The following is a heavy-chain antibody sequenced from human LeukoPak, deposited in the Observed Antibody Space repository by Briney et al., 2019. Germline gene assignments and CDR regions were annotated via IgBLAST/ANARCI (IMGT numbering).Heavy chain of an antibody. D-gene: IGHD5-18*01. V-gene: IGHV1-18*01. Sequence: ASVKVSCKASGYTFTSYGISWVRPAPGQGLEWMGWISAYNGNTNYAQKLQGRVTMTTDTSTSTAYMELRSLRSDDTAVYYCARALNSYGYFDYWGQGTLVTVSS. CDR1: GYTFTSYG. CDR2: ISAYNGNT. J-gene: IGHJ4*02. CDR3: ARALNSYGYFDY.